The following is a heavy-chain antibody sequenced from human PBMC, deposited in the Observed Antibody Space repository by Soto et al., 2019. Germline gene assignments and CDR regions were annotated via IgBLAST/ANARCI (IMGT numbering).Heavy chain of an antibody. D-gene: IGHD4-4*01. CDR1: GFTFSDHY. V-gene: IGHV3-72*01. J-gene: IGHJ3*02. CDR2: TRDKANSYTT. CDR3: ARGDDYNDGVYASDI. Sequence: EVQMVESGGGLVQPGGSLRLSCAASGFTFSDHYMDWVRQAPGRGLEWVGRTRDKANSYTTEYAASVKGRFTISRDDSKNSLYLQMNSLKTEDTAVYYCARGDDYNDGVYASDIWGQGTMFTVSS.